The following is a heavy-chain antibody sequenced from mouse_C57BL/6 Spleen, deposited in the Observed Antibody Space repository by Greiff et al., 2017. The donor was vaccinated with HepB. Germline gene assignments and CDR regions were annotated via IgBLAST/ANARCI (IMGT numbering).Heavy chain of an antibody. CDR1: GYTFTSYW. CDR3: ARRGITTVPSFAY. V-gene: IGHV1-80*01. CDR2: IYPGDGDT. Sequence: QVQLQQPGTELVKPGASVKLSCKASGYTFTSYWMHWVKQRPGKGLEWIGQIYPGDGDTNYNGKFKGKATLTADKSSSTAYMQLSSLTSEDSAVYFCARRGITTVPSFAYWGQGTLVTVSA. D-gene: IGHD1-1*01. J-gene: IGHJ3*01.